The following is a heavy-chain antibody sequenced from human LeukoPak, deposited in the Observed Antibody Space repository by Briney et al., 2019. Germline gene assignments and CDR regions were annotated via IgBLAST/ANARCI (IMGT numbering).Heavy chain of an antibody. CDR2: IYYSGST. Sequence: SETLSLTCTVSGGSISSSSYYWGWIRQPPGKGLEWIGSIYYSGSTYYNPSLKSRVTISVDTSKNQFSLKLSSVTAADTAVCYCARSNPPYGMDVWGQGTTVTVSS. CDR3: ARSNPPYGMDV. D-gene: IGHD1-14*01. J-gene: IGHJ6*02. CDR1: GGSISSSSYY. V-gene: IGHV4-39*01.